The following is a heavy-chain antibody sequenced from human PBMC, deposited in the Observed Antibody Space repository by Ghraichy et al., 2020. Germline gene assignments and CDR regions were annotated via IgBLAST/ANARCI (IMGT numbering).Heavy chain of an antibody. D-gene: IGHD3-22*01. J-gene: IGHJ4*02. V-gene: IGHV3-23*01. Sequence: GGSLRLFCAASEFTFSNYAMGWVRQAPGKGLDWVSILTTSGDRTYYADSVKGRFTISRDNSKNTLYLQMNSLTAEDTAVYYCAKRHSSEGVVDYWGQGTLVTVSS. CDR3: AKRHSSEGVVDY. CDR2: LTTSGDRT. CDR1: EFTFSNYA.